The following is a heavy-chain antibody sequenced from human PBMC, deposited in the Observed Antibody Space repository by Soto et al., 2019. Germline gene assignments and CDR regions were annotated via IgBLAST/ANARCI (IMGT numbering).Heavy chain of an antibody. CDR3: ATITTMVRGVIRNLLFDY. Sequence: ASVKVSCQVSGYTLTELSMHLVRQAPGKGLEWMGGFDPEDGETIYAQKFQGRVTMTEDTSTDTAYMELSSLRSEDTAVYYCATITTMVRGVIRNLLFDYWGQGTLVTVSS. CDR2: FDPEDGET. V-gene: IGHV1-24*01. J-gene: IGHJ4*02. CDR1: GYTLTELS. D-gene: IGHD3-10*01.